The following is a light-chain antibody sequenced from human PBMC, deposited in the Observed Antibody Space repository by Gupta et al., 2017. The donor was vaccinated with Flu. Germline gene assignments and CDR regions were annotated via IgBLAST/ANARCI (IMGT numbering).Light chain of an antibody. J-gene: IGLJ2*01. CDR1: RSNIGSNY. V-gene: IGLV1-47*01. CDR3: AAWDDSLSIVL. CDR2: RNN. Sequence: RVTISCSGSRSNIGSNYVYWYQHLPGTAPNLLFDRNNRRPSGVPDRFSGSKSGTSASLAITGLRSDDEADYYCAAWDDSLSIVLFGGGTKLTVL.